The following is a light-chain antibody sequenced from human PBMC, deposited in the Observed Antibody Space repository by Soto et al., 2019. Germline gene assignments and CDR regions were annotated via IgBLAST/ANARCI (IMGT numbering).Light chain of an antibody. V-gene: IGKV3-11*01. CDR3: QQRINWPLS. CDR2: DAS. J-gene: IGKJ4*01. Sequence: EIVLTQSPATLSLSPGGRATLSCRASRSVSTFLAWYQQIPGQAPRLLLYDASKRATGLPTRFSGSGSGTDCTLTISILEPEDFAVYYCQQRINWPLSFGGGTQVEIK. CDR1: RSVSTF.